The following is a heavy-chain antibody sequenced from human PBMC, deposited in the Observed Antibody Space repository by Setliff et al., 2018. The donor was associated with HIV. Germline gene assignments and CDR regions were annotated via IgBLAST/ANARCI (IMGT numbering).Heavy chain of an antibody. V-gene: IGHV4-34*01. D-gene: IGHD6-19*01. CDR3: ARGRSSGWMDY. CDR2: IYHTGGI. Sequence: PSETLSLTCAVYGGSFIGYYWSWVRQPPGKGLEWIGNIYHTGGISSNPSLKSPVTISVATSTNQFSLKLSSVTAADTAVYYCARGRSSGWMDYWGQGTLVTVSS. CDR1: GGSFIGYY. J-gene: IGHJ4*02.